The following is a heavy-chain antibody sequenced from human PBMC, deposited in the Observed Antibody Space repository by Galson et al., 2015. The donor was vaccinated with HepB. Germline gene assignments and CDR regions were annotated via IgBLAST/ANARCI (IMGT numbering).Heavy chain of an antibody. J-gene: IGHJ5*02. CDR1: GGSISSYY. CDR2: IYYSGST. D-gene: IGHD1-26*01. Sequence: ETLSLTCTVSGGSISSYYWSWIRQPPGKGLEWIGYIYYSGSTNYNPSLKSRVTISVDTSKNQFSLKLSSVTAADTAVYYCARHNIVGATWGKEYNWFDPWGQGTLVTVSS. CDR3: ARHNIVGATWGKEYNWFDP. V-gene: IGHV4-59*08.